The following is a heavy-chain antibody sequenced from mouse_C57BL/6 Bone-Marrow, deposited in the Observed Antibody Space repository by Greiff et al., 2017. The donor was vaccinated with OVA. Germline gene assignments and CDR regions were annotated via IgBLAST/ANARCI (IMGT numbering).Heavy chain of an antibody. D-gene: IGHD2-3*01. CDR3: ARVRDGSIFDY. Sequence: VQVVESGPELVKPGASVKISCKASGYAFSSSWMNWVKQRPGKGLEWIGRIYPGDGDTNYNGKFKGKATLTADKSSSTAYMQLSSLTSEDSAVYFCARVRDGSIFDYWGQGTTLTVSS. CDR1: GYAFSSSW. CDR2: IYPGDGDT. V-gene: IGHV1-82*01. J-gene: IGHJ2*01.